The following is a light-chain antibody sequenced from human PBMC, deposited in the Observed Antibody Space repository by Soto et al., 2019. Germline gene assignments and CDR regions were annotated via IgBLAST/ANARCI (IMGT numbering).Light chain of an antibody. Sequence: EIVMTQSPATLSVSPGERATLSCRASQSVRSNLAWYQQKPGQAPRLLIYGASTRATGVPVRFSGSGSGTEFTLTISSLQSEDFAVYYCQQYNNWPYTFGQGTKVDIK. V-gene: IGKV3-15*01. J-gene: IGKJ2*01. CDR1: QSVRSN. CDR3: QQYNNWPYT. CDR2: GAS.